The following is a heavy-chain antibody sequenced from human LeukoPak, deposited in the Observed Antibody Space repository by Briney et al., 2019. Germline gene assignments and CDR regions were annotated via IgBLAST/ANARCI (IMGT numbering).Heavy chain of an antibody. CDR2: IIPILGIA. CDR3: RARTDSSGYYADY. V-gene: IGHV1-69*02. J-gene: IGHJ4*02. Sequence: SVNVSCKASGGTFSSYTISWVRQAPGQGLEGMGRIIPILGIANYAQKFQGRVTITADKSTSTDYMELSSLRSEDTAVYYCRARTDSSGYYADYWGQGTLVTVSS. D-gene: IGHD3-22*01. CDR1: GGTFSSYT.